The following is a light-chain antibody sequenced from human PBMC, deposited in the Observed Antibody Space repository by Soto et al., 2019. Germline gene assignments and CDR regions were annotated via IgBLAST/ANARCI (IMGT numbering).Light chain of an antibody. Sequence: QSALTQPASVSGSPGQSITISCTGTSSDVGSYNLVSWYQQHPGKAPKLMIYEGSKRPSGVSNRFSGSKSGNTASLTISGLQAEDEADYYRCSYARSTRVVFGGGTKLTVL. J-gene: IGLJ2*01. CDR2: EGS. CDR1: SSDVGSYNL. CDR3: CSYARSTRVV. V-gene: IGLV2-23*01.